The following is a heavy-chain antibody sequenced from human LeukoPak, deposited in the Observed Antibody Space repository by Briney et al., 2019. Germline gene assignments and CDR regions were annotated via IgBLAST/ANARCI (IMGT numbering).Heavy chain of an antibody. Sequence: ASVKVSCKAYGYTFTNYGISWVRQAPGQGLEWMGWISAYNGLTNYVQRLQGRVTMTTDTSTNTAYMELRSLRSDDTAVYYRARILVVVPAARGYSFDYWGQGTLVTVSS. CDR1: GYTFTNYG. J-gene: IGHJ4*02. CDR2: ISAYNGLT. D-gene: IGHD2-2*01. CDR3: ARILVVVPAARGYSFDY. V-gene: IGHV1-18*01.